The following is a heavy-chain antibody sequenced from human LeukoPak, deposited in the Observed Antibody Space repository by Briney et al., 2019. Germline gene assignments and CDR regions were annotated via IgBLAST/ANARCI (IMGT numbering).Heavy chain of an antibody. Sequence: PGGSLRLSCAASGFSFSSYAMHWVRQAPGKGPEYVSAISSNGEKTYYANSVKGRFTISRDNSKKTLYLQMGSLREDDMAVYYCARGVDYGDLQYYYGMDVWGQGTTVTVSS. J-gene: IGHJ6*02. V-gene: IGHV3-64*01. CDR2: ISSNGEKT. CDR1: GFSFSSYA. D-gene: IGHD4-17*01. CDR3: ARGVDYGDLQYYYGMDV.